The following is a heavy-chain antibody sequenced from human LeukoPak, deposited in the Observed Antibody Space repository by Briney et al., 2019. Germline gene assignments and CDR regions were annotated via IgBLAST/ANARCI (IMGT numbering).Heavy chain of an antibody. CDR3: AKDQQIVSAKYYFDS. CDR2: IANDGRDK. Sequence: GGSLRLSCAAFGFTFSRYAMHWVRRAPGKGLEWVAVIANDGRDKHSTDSVKGRFTITRDNAKNTVYLQMNSLRVEDTAVYYCAKDQQIVSAKYYFDSWGQGILVTVSS. V-gene: IGHV3-30*18. D-gene: IGHD1/OR15-1a*01. J-gene: IGHJ4*02. CDR1: GFTFSRYA.